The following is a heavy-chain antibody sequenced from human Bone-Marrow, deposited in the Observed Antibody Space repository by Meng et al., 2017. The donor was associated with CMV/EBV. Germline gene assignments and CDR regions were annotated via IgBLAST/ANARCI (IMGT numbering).Heavy chain of an antibody. V-gene: IGHV3-21*01. CDR1: GFTFSSYA. J-gene: IGHJ4*02. D-gene: IGHD3-10*01. CDR2: ISSSSSYI. Sequence: GESLKISCAASGFTFSSYAMHWVRQAPGKGLEWVSSISSSSSYIYYADSVKGRFTISRDNAKNSLYLQMNSLRAEDTAVYYCARDTDYGSGRGYYFDYWGQGTLVTVSS. CDR3: ARDTDYGSGRGYYFDY.